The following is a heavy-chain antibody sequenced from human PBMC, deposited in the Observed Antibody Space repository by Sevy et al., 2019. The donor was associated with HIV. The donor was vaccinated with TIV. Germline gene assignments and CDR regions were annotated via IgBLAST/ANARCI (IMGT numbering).Heavy chain of an antibody. D-gene: IGHD3-10*01. CDR2: IYYNGKT. CDR1: GGSITSLY. Sequence: SETLSLTCTVSGGSITSLYWGWIRQPPGKGLEWIANIYYNGKTNYNPSLKSRVTISLDTSKDQFSLRLSSVTAADTAIYYCAGENARGRGYSWGQGTLVTVSS. V-gene: IGHV4-59*08. J-gene: IGHJ4*02. CDR3: AGENARGRGYS.